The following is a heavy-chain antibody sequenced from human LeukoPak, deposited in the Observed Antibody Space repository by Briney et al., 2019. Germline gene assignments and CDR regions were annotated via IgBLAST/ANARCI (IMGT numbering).Heavy chain of an antibody. D-gene: IGHD3-22*01. CDR2: IIPILGIA. V-gene: IGHV1-69*04. CDR1: GGTFSSYA. CDR3: ARVSGNYYDSSGYYPAEYFQH. Sequence: SVKVSCKASGGTFSSYAISWVRQAPGQGLEWMRRIIPILGIANYAQKFQGRVTITADKSTSTAYMELSSLRSEDTAVYYCARVSGNYYDSSGYYPAEYFQHWGQGTLVTVSS. J-gene: IGHJ1*01.